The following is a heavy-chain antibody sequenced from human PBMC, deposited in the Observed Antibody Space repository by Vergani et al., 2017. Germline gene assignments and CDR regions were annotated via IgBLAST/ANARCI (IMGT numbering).Heavy chain of an antibody. CDR3: TTDPYYYDSSGYHLMGYGMDV. J-gene: IGHJ6*02. D-gene: IGHD3-22*01. CDR2: IKSKTDGGTT. CDR1: GLTFSNAW. Sequence: EVQMVESGGGLVKPGGSLRLSCAASGLTFSNAWMSWVRQAPGKGLEWVGRIKSKTDGGTTDYAAPVKGRFTISRDDSKNTLYLQMNSLKTEDTAVYYCTTDPYYYDSSGYHLMGYGMDVWGQGP. V-gene: IGHV3-15*01.